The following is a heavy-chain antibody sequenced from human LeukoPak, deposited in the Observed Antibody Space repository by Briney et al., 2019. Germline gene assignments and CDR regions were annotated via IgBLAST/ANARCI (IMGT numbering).Heavy chain of an antibody. V-gene: IGHV4-34*01. J-gene: IGHJ4*02. CDR2: INHSGST. D-gene: IGHD3-10*01. Sequence: PSETLSLTCTVSGGSISSYYWSWIRQPPGKGLEWIGEINHSGSTNYNPSLKSRVTISVDTSKNQFSLKLSSVTAADTAVYYCAKDNPESMVLDYWGQGTLVTVSS. CDR1: GGSISSYY. CDR3: AKDNPESMVLDY.